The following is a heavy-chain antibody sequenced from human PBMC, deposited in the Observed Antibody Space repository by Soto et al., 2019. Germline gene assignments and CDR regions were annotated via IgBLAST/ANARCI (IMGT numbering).Heavy chain of an antibody. V-gene: IGHV3-33*01. CDR1: GFTFSSYG. D-gene: IGHD3-3*01. J-gene: IGHJ3*02. CDR3: AREMIHSAYDFWSGYHSAYAFDI. CDR2: IWYDGSNK. Sequence: QVQLVESGGGVVQPGRSLRLSCAASGFTFSSYGMHWVRQAPGKGLEWVAVIWYDGSNKYYADSVKGRFTISRDNYKKSRDLQMNSLRAEDTAVYYCAREMIHSAYDFWSGYHSAYAFDIWGKGTMVTVSS.